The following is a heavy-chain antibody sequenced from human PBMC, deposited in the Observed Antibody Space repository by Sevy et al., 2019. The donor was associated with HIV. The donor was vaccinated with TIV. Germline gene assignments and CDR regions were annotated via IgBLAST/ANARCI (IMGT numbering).Heavy chain of an antibody. CDR3: TNGGCSYAFDY. CDR2: ITGSGDGT. V-gene: IGHV3-23*01. D-gene: IGHD7-27*01. J-gene: IGHJ4*02. Sequence: GGSLRLSCAASGFTFKNSVMSWVRQAPGKGLEWVSGITGSGDGTYYADSVKGRFTISRDNSKNTLYLYMNSLRAEDTAIYFCTNGGCSYAFDYWGQGTLVTVSS. CDR1: GFTFKNSV.